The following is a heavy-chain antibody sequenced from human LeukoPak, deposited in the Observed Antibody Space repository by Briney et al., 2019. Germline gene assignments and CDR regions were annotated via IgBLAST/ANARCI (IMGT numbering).Heavy chain of an antibody. J-gene: IGHJ4*02. CDR1: GFTFSSYA. V-gene: IGHV3-30-3*01. CDR3: AGDSPSRHFDY. CDR2: ISYDGSNK. Sequence: PGRSLRLSCAASGFTFSSYAMHWVRQAPGKGLEWVAVISYDGSNKYYADSVKGRFTITRDNSKNTLYLQMNSLRAEDTAVYYCAGDSPSRHFDYWGQGTLVTVSS.